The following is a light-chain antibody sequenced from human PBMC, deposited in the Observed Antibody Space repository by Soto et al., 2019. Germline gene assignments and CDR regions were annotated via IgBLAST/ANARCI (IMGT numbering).Light chain of an antibody. Sequence: QPVLTQSPSASASLGASVKLTCTLSSGHSSYAIAWHQQQPEKGPRYLMKLNSDGSHSKGDGIPDRFSGSSSGAERYLTISGLPSEDEADYYCQTLGTGIWVFGGGTKLTVL. J-gene: IGLJ3*02. CDR1: SGHSSYA. CDR2: LNSDGSH. CDR3: QTLGTGIWV. V-gene: IGLV4-69*01.